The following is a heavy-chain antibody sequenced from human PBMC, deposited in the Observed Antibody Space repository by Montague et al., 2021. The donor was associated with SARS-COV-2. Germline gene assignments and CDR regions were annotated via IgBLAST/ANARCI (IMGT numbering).Heavy chain of an antibody. CDR2: IYYTGST. J-gene: IGHJ6*02. V-gene: IGHV4-39*07. Sequence: SETLSLTCTVSGGSIITSNYYWGWLRQPPGKGLKWIGSIYYTGSTYYNPSLKSRVTISVDTSKNQFSLKLSSVTAADTAVYYCARDTRIAMLVVVTRYGLDVWGQGTTVTVSS. D-gene: IGHD3-22*01. CDR1: GGSIITSNYY. CDR3: ARDTRIAMLVVVTRYGLDV.